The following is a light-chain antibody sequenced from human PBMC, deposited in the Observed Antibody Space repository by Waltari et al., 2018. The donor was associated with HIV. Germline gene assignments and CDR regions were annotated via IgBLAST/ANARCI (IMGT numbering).Light chain of an antibody. Sequence: QSALTQPASVSGSLGQSITISCTGTSSDVGAYNSVSWYQQRPGKVPKLLIYEVNSRRSGFVNRFSGAKSGNTASLTISGLQGEDEADYYCSSFTGSNTYVFGIGTKVTVL. V-gene: IGLV2-14*01. CDR1: SSDVGAYNS. CDR2: EVN. CDR3: SSFTGSNTYV. J-gene: IGLJ1*01.